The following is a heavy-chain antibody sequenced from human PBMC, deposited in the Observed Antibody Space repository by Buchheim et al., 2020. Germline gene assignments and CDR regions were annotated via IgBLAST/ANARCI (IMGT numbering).Heavy chain of an antibody. CDR2: IQSSGST. Sequence: QLQLQESGPGLVKPSETLSLTCTVSGGPITNTIYYWGWIRQPPGKGLEWIGSIQSSGSTYYSPSLKSRVTISVDTSKNQVSLKLSSVTAADTAVYYCARIDSSSWKDYFDYWGQGTL. V-gene: IGHV4-39*01. D-gene: IGHD6-13*01. CDR3: ARIDSSSWKDYFDY. CDR1: GGPITNTIYY. J-gene: IGHJ4*02.